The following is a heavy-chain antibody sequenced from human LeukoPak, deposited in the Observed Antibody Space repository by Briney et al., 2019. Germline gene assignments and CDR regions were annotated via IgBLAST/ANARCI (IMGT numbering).Heavy chain of an antibody. CDR3: ARPAGLLTATTAFDI. J-gene: IGHJ3*02. D-gene: IGHD3-9*01. CDR1: GFTFTSYG. CDR2: ISYDGSNK. V-gene: IGHV3-30*19. Sequence: PGGSLRLSCAASGFTFTSYGIHWVRLAPGKGLEWVAVISYDGSNKYYADSVKGRFTISRDNSKNTLYLQMNSLRAEDTAVYYCARPAGLLTATTAFDIWGQGTMVTVSS.